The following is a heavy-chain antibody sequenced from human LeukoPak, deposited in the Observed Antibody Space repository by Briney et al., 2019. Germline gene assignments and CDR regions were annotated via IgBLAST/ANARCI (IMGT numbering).Heavy chain of an antibody. J-gene: IGHJ6*03. CDR2: ISSSSYI. CDR1: GFSFSDHY. D-gene: IGHD3-10*01. V-gene: IGHV3-69-1*01. CDR3: AREGVTMVRGVIITRTMDV. Sequence: GGSLRLSCAASGFSFSDHYLDWVRQAPGKGLEWVSSISSSSYIYYADSVKGRFTISRDNAKNSLYLQMNSLRAEGTAVYYCAREGVTMVRGVIITRTMDVWGKGTTVTVSS.